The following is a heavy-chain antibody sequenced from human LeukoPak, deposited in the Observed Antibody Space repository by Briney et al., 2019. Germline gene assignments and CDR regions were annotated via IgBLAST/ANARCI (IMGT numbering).Heavy chain of an antibody. J-gene: IGHJ4*02. CDR3: AKDLSPIVLMVYANIGDY. Sequence: PGGSLRLSCAASGFTFSSYGMRWVRQAPGKGLEWVAFIRYDGSNKYYADSVKGRFTISRDNSKNTLYLQMNSLRAEDTAVYYCAKDLSPIVLMVYANIGDYWGQGTLVTVSS. V-gene: IGHV3-30*02. CDR2: IRYDGSNK. CDR1: GFTFSSYG. D-gene: IGHD2-8*01.